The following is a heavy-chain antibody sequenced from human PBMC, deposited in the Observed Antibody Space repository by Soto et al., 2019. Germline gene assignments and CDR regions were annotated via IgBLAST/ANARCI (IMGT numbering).Heavy chain of an antibody. CDR2: IYYSGST. J-gene: IGHJ5*02. CDR3: ARSTVIQIDNWFDP. D-gene: IGHD4-17*01. Sequence: PSETLSLTCTVSGGSISSYYWSWIRQPPGKGLEWIGYIYYSGSTNYNPSLKSRVTISVDTSKNQFSLKLSSVTAADTAVYYCARSTVIQIDNWFDPWGQGTLVTVSS. V-gene: IGHV4-59*08. CDR1: GGSISSYY.